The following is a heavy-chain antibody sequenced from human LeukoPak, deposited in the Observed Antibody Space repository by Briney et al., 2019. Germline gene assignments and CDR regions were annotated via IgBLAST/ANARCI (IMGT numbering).Heavy chain of an antibody. D-gene: IGHD2-15*01. CDR2: IYTSGST. V-gene: IGHV4-4*09. CDR1: GGSISSYY. J-gene: IGHJ5*02. CDR3: ARHYCSGGSCYHNWFDP. Sequence: TSETLSLTCTVSGGSISSYYWTWIRQPPGKGLEWIGYIYTSGSTNYDPSLKSRVTISVDTSKNQFSLKLSSVTAADTAVYYCARHYCSGGSCYHNWFDPWGQGTLVTVSS.